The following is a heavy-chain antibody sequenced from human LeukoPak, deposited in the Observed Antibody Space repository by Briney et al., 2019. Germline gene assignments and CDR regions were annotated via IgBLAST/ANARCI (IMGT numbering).Heavy chain of an antibody. CDR2: IYNSGGT. J-gene: IGHJ4*02. CDR1: GDSMTNHY. Sequence: SETLSLTCTVSGDSMTNHYWNWIRQPPGKGLEWIGFIYNSGGTSYNPSLKSRITISIDTSKNQFSLKLYSVTAADAAVYYCVSQVAGSMSQNWGQGTLVTVSS. V-gene: IGHV4-59*11. D-gene: IGHD6-19*01. CDR3: VSQVAGSMSQN.